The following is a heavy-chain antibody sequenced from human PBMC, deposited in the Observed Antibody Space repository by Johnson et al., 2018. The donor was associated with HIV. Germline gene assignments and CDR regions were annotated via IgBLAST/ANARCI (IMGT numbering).Heavy chain of an antibody. J-gene: IGHJ3*02. CDR2: ISWDGGST. CDR1: GFTFSSYA. CDR3: TAHYRNAFDI. D-gene: IGHD1-26*01. Sequence: VQLVESGGGLVQPGGSLRLSCAASGFTFSSYAMSWVRQAPGKVLEWVSLISWDGGSTYYADSVKGRFTISRDNSKNSLYLQMNSLRTEDTALYYCTAHYRNAFDIWGQGTMVTVSS. V-gene: IGHV3-43*02.